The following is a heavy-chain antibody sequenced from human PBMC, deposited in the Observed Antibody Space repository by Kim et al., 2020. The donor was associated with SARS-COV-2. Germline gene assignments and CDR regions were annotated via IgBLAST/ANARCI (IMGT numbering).Heavy chain of an antibody. V-gene: IGHV3-53*01. D-gene: IGHD2-21*01. J-gene: IGHJ4*02. Sequence: VKGRFTISRDNTKNTLYLQMNSLRAEDTAVYYCARDPATYCGGDCYSGDYWGQGTLVTVSS. CDR3: ARDPATYCGGDCYSGDY.